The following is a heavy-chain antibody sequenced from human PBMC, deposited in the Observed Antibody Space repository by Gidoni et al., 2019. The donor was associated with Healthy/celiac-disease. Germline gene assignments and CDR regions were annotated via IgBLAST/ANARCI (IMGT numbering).Heavy chain of an antibody. CDR3: ARDPAFGPPGYFFHKGFDY. Sequence: QVQLVESGGGLVKPGGSLRLSCDASGFTFSDYYRSWIRQAPGKGLVFVSSISSSSSYTNYADSVKGRFTISRDNAKNSLYLQMNSLRAEDTAVYYCARDPAFGPPGYFFHKGFDYWGQGTLVTVSS. J-gene: IGHJ4*02. CDR2: ISSSSSYT. V-gene: IGHV3-11*06. CDR1: GFTFSDYY. D-gene: IGHD3-9*01.